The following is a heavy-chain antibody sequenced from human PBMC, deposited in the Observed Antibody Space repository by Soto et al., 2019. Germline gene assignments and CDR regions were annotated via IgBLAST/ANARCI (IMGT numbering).Heavy chain of an antibody. D-gene: IGHD3-10*01. CDR2: IIPIFGTA. V-gene: IGHV1-69*13. J-gene: IGHJ6*02. CDR3: ARGDYGSGSYHYYYGMDV. Sequence: ASVKVSCKASGGTFSSYAISWVRQAPGQGLEWMGGIIPIFGTANYAQKFQGRVTITADESTSTAYMELSSLRSEDTAVYYCARGDYGSGSYHYYYGMDVWGQGTTVTVSS. CDR1: GGTFSSYA.